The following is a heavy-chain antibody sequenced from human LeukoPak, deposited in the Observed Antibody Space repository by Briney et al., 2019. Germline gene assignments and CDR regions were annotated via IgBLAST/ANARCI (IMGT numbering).Heavy chain of an antibody. Sequence: GGSLRLSCAASGFTFDDYAMHWVRQAPGKGLEWVSGINWNSASIGYADSVKGRFTISRDNAKNSLYLQMNSLRAEDTVLYYCAKDSSFGSSWYGGYYFDYWGQGTLVTVSS. CDR3: AKDSSFGSSWYGGYYFDY. J-gene: IGHJ4*02. CDR1: GFTFDDYA. V-gene: IGHV3-9*01. CDR2: INWNSASI. D-gene: IGHD6-13*01.